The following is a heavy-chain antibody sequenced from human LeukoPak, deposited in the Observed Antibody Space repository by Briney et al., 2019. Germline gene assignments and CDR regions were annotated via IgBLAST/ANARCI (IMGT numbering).Heavy chain of an antibody. CDR1: GFTFSGSA. CDR3: TRFNQDPYGMDV. Sequence: GGSLRPSCAASGFTFSGSAIHWVRQASGKGLEWVGRIRSKANNYATAYGASVEGRFTISRDDSKNTAYLQMSSLKTEDTALYYCTRFNQDPYGMDVWGQGTTVTVSS. V-gene: IGHV3-73*01. J-gene: IGHJ6*02. CDR2: IRSKANNYAT.